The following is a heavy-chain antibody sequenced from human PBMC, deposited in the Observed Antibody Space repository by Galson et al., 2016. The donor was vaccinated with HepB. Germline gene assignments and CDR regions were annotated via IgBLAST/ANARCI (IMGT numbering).Heavy chain of an antibody. J-gene: IGHJ4*02. Sequence: SLRLSCAASGFPFSSYGMHWVRQAPGKGLEWVAVIWYDAINVNYADSVKGRFTISRDNSKNTLYLQMNSLRVEDTAVYYCAREPAPLAHGDSSVDHWGQGTQVTVSS. CDR2: IWYDAINV. CDR1: GFPFSSYG. D-gene: IGHD2-15*01. CDR3: AREPAPLAHGDSSVDH. V-gene: IGHV3-33*01.